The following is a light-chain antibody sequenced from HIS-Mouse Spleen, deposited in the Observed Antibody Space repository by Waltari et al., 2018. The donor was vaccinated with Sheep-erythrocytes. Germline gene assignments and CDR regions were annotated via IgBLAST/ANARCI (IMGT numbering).Light chain of an antibody. V-gene: IGKV1-12*01. Sequence: DLQMTQSPSSVSASVGDRVTITCRARQGISSGVAWYQQKPGKAPKLLIYAASSLQSGVPSRFSGSGSGTDFTLTISSLQPEDFATYYCQQANSFPITFGQGTRLEIK. J-gene: IGKJ5*01. CDR1: QGISSG. CDR3: QQANSFPIT. CDR2: AAS.